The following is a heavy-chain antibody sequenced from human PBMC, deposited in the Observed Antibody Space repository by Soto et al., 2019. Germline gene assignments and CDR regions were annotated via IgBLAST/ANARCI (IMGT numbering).Heavy chain of an antibody. Sequence: PGGSLRLSCAASGFSFIDYAINWVRQVPGGGLEYVAGIGGRGGNAFYADSMKGRFSISRDNSKNTVYLHMHNLRVDDSAMYYCAKARHSGDFAGSYDSWGQGTLVTVS. CDR2: IGGRGGNA. J-gene: IGHJ5*02. D-gene: IGHD2-21*02. CDR3: AKARHSGDFAGSYDS. CDR1: GFSFIDYA. V-gene: IGHV3-23*01.